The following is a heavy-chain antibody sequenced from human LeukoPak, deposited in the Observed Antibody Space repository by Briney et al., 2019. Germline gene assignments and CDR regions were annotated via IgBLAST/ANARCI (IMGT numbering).Heavy chain of an antibody. V-gene: IGHV1-46*01. Sequence: ASVKVSCKASGYTFASYYMHWVRQAPGQGLEWMGIINPSGGSTSYAQKFQGRVTMTRDTSTSTVYMELSSLRSEDTAVYYCARVRSHRWGFDYWGQGTLVTVSS. CDR3: ARVRSHRWGFDY. CDR1: GYTFASYY. D-gene: IGHD4-23*01. J-gene: IGHJ4*02. CDR2: INPSGGST.